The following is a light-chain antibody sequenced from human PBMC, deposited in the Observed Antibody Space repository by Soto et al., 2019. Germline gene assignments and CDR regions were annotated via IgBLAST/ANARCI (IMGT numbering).Light chain of an antibody. Sequence: EIVMTQSPATLSVSPGERATLSCRASQSISNNLAWYQQKRGQAPRLLIYGASTRATGIPARFSGSGSGTDFTLTSSSLQSEDFAFYYCQQYNNWRTFGQGTKVDI. CDR3: QQYNNWRT. J-gene: IGKJ1*01. V-gene: IGKV3-15*01. CDR1: QSISNN. CDR2: GAS.